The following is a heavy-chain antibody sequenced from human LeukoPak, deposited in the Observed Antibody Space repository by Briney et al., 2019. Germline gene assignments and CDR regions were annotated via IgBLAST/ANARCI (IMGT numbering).Heavy chain of an antibody. CDR2: IWYDGSNK. CDR3: ARGGAAATYYYYYGMDV. J-gene: IGHJ6*04. V-gene: IGHV3-33*01. Sequence: PGRSLRLSCAASGFTFSSYGMHWVRQAPGKGLEWVAVIWYDGSNKYYADSVKGRFTISRDNSKNTLYLQMNSLRAEDTAVYYCARGGAAATYYYYYGMDVWGKGTTVTVSS. CDR1: GFTFSSYG. D-gene: IGHD6-13*01.